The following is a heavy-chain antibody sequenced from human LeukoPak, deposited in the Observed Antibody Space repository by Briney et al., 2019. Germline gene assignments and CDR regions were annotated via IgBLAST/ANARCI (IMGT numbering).Heavy chain of an antibody. J-gene: IGHJ3*01. CDR2: IKQDGSEK. CDR1: GFTFSSYW. CDR3: ARDLFGDYYGSGSYYIDAFDV. V-gene: IGHV3-7*01. D-gene: IGHD3-10*01. Sequence: GGSLRLSCAASGFTFSSYWMTWVRQAPGKGLEWVANIKQDGSEKYYVDSVKGRFTISRDNAKNSLYLQMNSLRAEDTAAYYCARDLFGDYYGSGSYYIDAFDVWGQGTMVTVFS.